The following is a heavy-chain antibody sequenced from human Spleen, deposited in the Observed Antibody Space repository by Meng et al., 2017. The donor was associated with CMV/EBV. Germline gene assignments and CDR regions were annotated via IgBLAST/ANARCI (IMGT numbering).Heavy chain of an antibody. J-gene: IGHJ4*02. D-gene: IGHD2-2*01. Sequence: GGSLRLSCAASRFTFSSYAMHWVRQAPGKGLEWVAVISYDGSNKYYADSVKGRFTISRDNSKNTLYLQMNSLRAEDTAVYYCARDTDIVVVPAATLDYWGQGTLVTVSS. CDR3: ARDTDIVVVPAATLDY. V-gene: IGHV3-30-3*01. CDR1: RFTFSSYA. CDR2: ISYDGSNK.